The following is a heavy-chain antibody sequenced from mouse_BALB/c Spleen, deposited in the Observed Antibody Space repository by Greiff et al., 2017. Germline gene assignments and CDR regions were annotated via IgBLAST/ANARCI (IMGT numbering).Heavy chain of an antibody. Sequence: EVQLVESGGGLVQPGGSLKLSCAASGFTFSSYGMSWVRQTPDKRLELVATINSNGGSTYYPDSVKGRFTISRDNAKNTLYLQMSSLKSEDTAMYYCARDKKYGNYYPMDYWGQGTSVTVSS. CDR2: INSNGGST. D-gene: IGHD2-10*02. J-gene: IGHJ4*01. CDR3: ARDKKYGNYYPMDY. V-gene: IGHV5-6-3*01. CDR1: GFTFSSYG.